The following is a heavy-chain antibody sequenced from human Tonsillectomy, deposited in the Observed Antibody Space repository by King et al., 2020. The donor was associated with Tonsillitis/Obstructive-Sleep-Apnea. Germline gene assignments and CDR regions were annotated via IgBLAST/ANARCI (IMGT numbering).Heavy chain of an antibody. Sequence: LQLQESGTGLVKPSETLSLTCTVSGGSISSSSYYWGWIRQPPGKGLEWIGSIYYSGSTYYNPSLKSRVTISVDTSKNQFSLKLSSVTAADTAVYYCARKPDYYYYGMDVWGQGTTVTVSS. CDR1: GGSISSSSYY. V-gene: IGHV4-39*07. CDR3: ARKPDYYYYGMDV. CDR2: IYYSGST. J-gene: IGHJ6*02.